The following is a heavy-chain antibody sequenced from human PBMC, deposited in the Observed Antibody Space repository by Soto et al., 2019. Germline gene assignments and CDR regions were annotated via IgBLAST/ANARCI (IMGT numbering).Heavy chain of an antibody. CDR3: ARVAIASGGVIAVTYALDV. V-gene: IGHV3-48*02. Sequence: EVKMVESGGGLVQPGGSLSLSCEVSGFTLSTYSMNWVRQAPGKGLEWVSFITSSGSTIYYADSVKGRFTVSRDNAKNSLFLQMNSRRDEDTAVYYCARVAIASGGVIAVTYALDVWGQGTTVTVSS. J-gene: IGHJ6*02. CDR2: ITSSGSTI. D-gene: IGHD3-16*02. CDR1: GFTLSTYS.